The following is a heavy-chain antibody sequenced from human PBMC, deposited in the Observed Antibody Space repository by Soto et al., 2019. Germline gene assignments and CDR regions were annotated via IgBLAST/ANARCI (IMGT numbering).Heavy chain of an antibody. D-gene: IGHD3-3*01. V-gene: IGHV4-4*07. CDR3: ARGASYYDFWSGYQGRVKDV. CDR1: ARSLSSYY. J-gene: IGHJ6*02. Sequence: PSETLSLTCTVSARSLSSYYCSCIRQPAGKWLEWSGRILASGSTNCGRTVKSRVTMSVDTSKNQFSLKPSSMTAADTAAYYCARGASYYDFWSGYQGRVKDVWGQGTTVTVSS. CDR2: ILASGST.